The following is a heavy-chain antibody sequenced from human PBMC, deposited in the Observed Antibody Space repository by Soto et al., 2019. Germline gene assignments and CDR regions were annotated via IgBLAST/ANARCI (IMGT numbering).Heavy chain of an antibody. J-gene: IGHJ6*02. CDR1: GFTFSSYA. Sequence: PGGSLRLSCAASGFTFSSYAMHWVRQAPGKGLEWVAVISYDGSNKYYADSVKGRFTISRDNSKNTLYLQMNSLRAEDTAVYYYARDGLRFLEWLLPHGARGMDVWGQGTTVTVSS. CDR2: ISYDGSNK. V-gene: IGHV3-30-3*01. CDR3: ARDGLRFLEWLLPHGARGMDV. D-gene: IGHD3-3*01.